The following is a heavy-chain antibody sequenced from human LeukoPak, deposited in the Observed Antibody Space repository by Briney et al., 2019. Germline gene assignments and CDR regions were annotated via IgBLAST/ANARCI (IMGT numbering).Heavy chain of an antibody. J-gene: IGHJ5*02. CDR1: GYTFTGYY. CDR2: INPNSGGT. CDR3: ARVVRHSSSWYWFDP. Sequence: ASVTVSCKASGYTFTGYYMHWVRQAPGQGLEWMGWINPNSGGTNYAQKFQGRVTMTRDTSISTAYMELSRLRSDDTAVYYCARVVRHSSSWYWFDPWGQGTLVTVSS. V-gene: IGHV1-2*02. D-gene: IGHD6-13*01.